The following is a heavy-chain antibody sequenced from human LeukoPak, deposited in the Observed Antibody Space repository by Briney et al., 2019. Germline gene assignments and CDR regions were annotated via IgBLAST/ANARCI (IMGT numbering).Heavy chain of an antibody. D-gene: IGHD1-26*01. J-gene: IGHJ4*02. CDR2: MYYDGST. CDR3: ARRSDSGSDDGEDYFDF. CDR1: GASIFSTTFY. V-gene: IGHV4-39*01. Sequence: SETLSLACSVSGASIFSTTFYWGWIRQPPGKGLEWIGSMYYDGSTYYNPSLKSRVSISVDTSNNQFSLKLTSVTAADTAVYFCARRSDSGSDDGEDYFDFWGQGTLVTISS.